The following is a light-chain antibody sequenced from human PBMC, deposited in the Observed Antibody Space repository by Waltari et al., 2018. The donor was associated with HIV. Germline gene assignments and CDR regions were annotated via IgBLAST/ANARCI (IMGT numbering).Light chain of an antibody. CDR3: QQYNSYSWT. CDR1: RSIRSW. Sequence: DMHMTQSPSTLPAAVGDRVTITGPASRSIRSWLGCYQQEPGKGPKLLIYKASSLESGVPSRFSGSGSGPDVTLTISILQPDDFATYYCQQYNSYSWTFGQGTTAEI. CDR2: KAS. V-gene: IGKV1-5*03. J-gene: IGKJ1*01.